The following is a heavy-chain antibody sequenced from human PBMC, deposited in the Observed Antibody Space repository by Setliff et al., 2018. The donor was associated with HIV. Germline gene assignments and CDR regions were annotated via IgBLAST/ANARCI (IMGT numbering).Heavy chain of an antibody. CDR2: ISIGSGGAI. V-gene: IGHV3-21*01. Sequence: GGSLRLSCAASGFTFRNYKFNWVRQAPGRGLEWVSSISIGSGGAIDYADSVQGRFTISRDNSKNSLYLQMNGLRVEDTGVYYCARDLDYYGPSEAFDIWGQGTMVTVSS. CDR1: GFTFRNYK. J-gene: IGHJ3*02. CDR3: ARDLDYYGPSEAFDI. D-gene: IGHD3-10*01.